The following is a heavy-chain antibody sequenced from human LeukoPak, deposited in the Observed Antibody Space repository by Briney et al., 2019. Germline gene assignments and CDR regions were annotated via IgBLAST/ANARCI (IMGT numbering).Heavy chain of an antibody. J-gene: IGHJ6*03. CDR3: ARGQTDDFWSELYYYYYMDV. CDR1: GFTVSSNY. V-gene: IGHV3-53*01. CDR2: IYSGGST. Sequence: GGSLRLSCAASGFTVSSNYMSWVRQAPGKGLEWVSVIYSGGSTYYADSVKGRFTISRDNSKNTLYLQMNSLRAEDTAVYYCARGQTDDFWSELYYYYYMDVWGKGTTVTVSS. D-gene: IGHD3-3*01.